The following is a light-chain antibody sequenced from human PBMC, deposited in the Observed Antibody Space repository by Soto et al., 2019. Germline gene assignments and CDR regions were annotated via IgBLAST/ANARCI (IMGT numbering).Light chain of an antibody. CDR3: SSSTSRSTYV. CDR1: SSDVGGYNY. J-gene: IGLJ1*01. CDR2: DVS. Sequence: QSVLTQPSPVSGSPGQSITISCTGTSSDVGGYNYVPWYQQHPGKAPKLMIYDVSNRPSGVSNRFSGSKSGNTASLTISGLQAEDEADYYCSSSTSRSTYVFGSGTKVTVL. V-gene: IGLV2-14*03.